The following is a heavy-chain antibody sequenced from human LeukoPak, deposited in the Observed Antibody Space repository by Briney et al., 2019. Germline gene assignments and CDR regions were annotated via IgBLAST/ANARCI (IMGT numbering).Heavy chain of an antibody. Sequence: GGSLRLSCAASGFTFNNYGMHWVRQATGKGLEWVSGIGTAGDTYYPGSVKGRFTNSRENAKNSLYLQMNSLRARDTAVYYCARDTREYYYGSGSKSYWYFDLWGRGTLVTVSS. D-gene: IGHD3-10*01. J-gene: IGHJ2*01. V-gene: IGHV3-13*01. CDR3: ARDTREYYYGSGSKSYWYFDL. CDR1: GFTFNNYG. CDR2: IGTAGDT.